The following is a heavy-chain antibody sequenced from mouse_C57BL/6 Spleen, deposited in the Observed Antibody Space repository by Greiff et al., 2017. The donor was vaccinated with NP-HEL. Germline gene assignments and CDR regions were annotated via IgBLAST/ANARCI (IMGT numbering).Heavy chain of an antibody. CDR1: GFTFSSYG. Sequence: EVQLQESGGDLVKPGGSLKLSCAASGFTFSSYGMSWVRQTPDKRLEWVATISSGGSYTYYPDSVKGRFTISRDNAKNTLYLQMSSLKSEDTAMYYCARQITGAVDYWGQSTTLTVSS. CDR3: ARQITGAVDY. J-gene: IGHJ2*01. CDR2: ISSGGSYT. V-gene: IGHV5-6*01. D-gene: IGHD4-1*01.